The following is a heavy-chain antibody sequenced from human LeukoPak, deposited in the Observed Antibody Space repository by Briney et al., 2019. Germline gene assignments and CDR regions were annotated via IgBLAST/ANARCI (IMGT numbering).Heavy chain of an antibody. CDR3: ASSTISVWGGDNFDY. CDR2: IYHSGST. CDR1: GGSISSGGYS. Sequence: PSETLSLTCAVSGGSISSGGYSWSWIRQPPGKGLEWIGYIYHSGSTYYNPPLKSRVTISVDRSKNQFSLKLSSVTAADTAVYYCASSTISVWGGDNFDYWGQGTLVTVSS. J-gene: IGHJ4*02. V-gene: IGHV4-30-2*01. D-gene: IGHD5/OR15-5a*01.